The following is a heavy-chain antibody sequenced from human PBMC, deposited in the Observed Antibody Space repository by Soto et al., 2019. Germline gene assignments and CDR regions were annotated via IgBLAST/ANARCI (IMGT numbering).Heavy chain of an antibody. CDR2: INSDGSST. V-gene: IGHV3-74*01. J-gene: IGHJ6*02. Sequence: GGSLRLSCAASGFTFSSYWMHWVRQAPGKGLVWVSRINSDGSSTSYADSVKGRFTISRDNAKNTLYLQMNSLRAEDTPVYCGQGGEGYGFGWYRLYYYYGMDVWGQGTTVTVSS. D-gene: IGHD6-19*01. CDR1: GFTFSSYW. CDR3: QGGEGYGFGWYRLYYYYGMDV.